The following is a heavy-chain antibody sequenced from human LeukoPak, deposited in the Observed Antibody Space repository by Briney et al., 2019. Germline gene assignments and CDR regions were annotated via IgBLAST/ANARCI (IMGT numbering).Heavy chain of an antibody. D-gene: IGHD3-22*01. V-gene: IGHV3-7*01. CDR2: IKQDGSEK. Sequence: GGSLRLSCAASGFTFSSYWMSWVRQAPGKGLEWVANIKQDGSEKYYVDFVKGRFTISRDNAKNSLYLQMNSLRAEDTAVYYCATLTHTTYYYDSSGYYIDYWGQGTLVTVSS. CDR3: ATLTHTTYYYDSSGYYIDY. J-gene: IGHJ4*02. CDR1: GFTFSSYW.